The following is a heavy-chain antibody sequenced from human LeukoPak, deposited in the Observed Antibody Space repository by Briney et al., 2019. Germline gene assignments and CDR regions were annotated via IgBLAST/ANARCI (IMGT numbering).Heavy chain of an antibody. CDR3: ARRSSGRPVDY. CDR1: GFTFSSYA. J-gene: IGHJ4*02. Sequence: GGSLRLSCAASGFTFSSYAMSWVRQAPGKGLEWVSAISGSGGSTYYADSVKGRFTISGDNSKNTLYLQMNSLRAEDTAVYYCARRSSGRPVDYWGQGTLVTVSS. D-gene: IGHD3-3*01. V-gene: IGHV3-23*01. CDR2: ISGSGGST.